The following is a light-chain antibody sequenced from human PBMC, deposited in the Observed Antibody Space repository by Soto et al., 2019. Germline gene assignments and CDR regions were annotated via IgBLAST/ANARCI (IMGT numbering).Light chain of an antibody. J-gene: IGLJ3*02. V-gene: IGLV3-21*04. CDR2: YDS. CDR3: QMWDSSSDHWV. CDR1: NIGSKS. Sequence: SYELTQPPSVSVAPGKTARITCGGNNIGSKSVHWSQQKPGQAPVLVIYYDSDRPSGIPERFSGSTSGKKATLTISRVEAGDEAAYYCQMWDSSSDHWVFGGGTKLTVL.